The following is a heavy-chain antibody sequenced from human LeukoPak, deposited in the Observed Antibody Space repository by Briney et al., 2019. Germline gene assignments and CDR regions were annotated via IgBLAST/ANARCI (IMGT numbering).Heavy chain of an antibody. D-gene: IGHD6-19*01. CDR2: INHSGST. Sequence: SETLSLTCAVSGGSFSGYYWSWIRQPPAKGLEWIGEINHSGSTKYNPSLKSRVTISVDTSKNQTSLKLSSVTAADKAVYYCARGGGSSGWYLDYWGQGTLVTVSS. CDR3: ARGGGSSGWYLDY. J-gene: IGHJ4*02. V-gene: IGHV4-34*01. CDR1: GGSFSGYY.